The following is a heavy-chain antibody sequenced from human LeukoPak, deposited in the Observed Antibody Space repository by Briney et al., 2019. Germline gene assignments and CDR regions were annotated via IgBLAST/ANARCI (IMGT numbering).Heavy chain of an antibody. CDR1: GFTFSTCA. D-gene: IGHD3-3*01. CDR3: TRDFDFSSAI. CDR2: VSGSGGHT. Sequence: GGSLRLSCAASGFTFSTCAMSWVRQAPGKGLEWVSSVSGSGGHTDYADFVKGRFTISRDNSKNTLFLQMNSLRAEDTAVYYCTRDFDFSSAIWGQGTLVTVSS. J-gene: IGHJ4*02. V-gene: IGHV3-23*01.